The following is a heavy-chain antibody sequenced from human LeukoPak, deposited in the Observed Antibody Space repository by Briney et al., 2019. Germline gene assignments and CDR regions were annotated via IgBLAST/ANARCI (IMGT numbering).Heavy chain of an antibody. D-gene: IGHD3-22*01. J-gene: IGHJ4*02. CDR3: ARSVYYDSSGYYDGLVGYFDY. CDR2: IYYSGST. CDR1: GGSISGSSYY. Sequence: PSETLSLTCTVSGGSISGSSYYWGWIRQPPGKGLEWIGSIYYSGSTYYNPSLKSRVTISVDTSKNQFSLKLSSVTAADTAVYYCARSVYYDSSGYYDGLVGYFDYWGQGTLVTVSS. V-gene: IGHV4-39*01.